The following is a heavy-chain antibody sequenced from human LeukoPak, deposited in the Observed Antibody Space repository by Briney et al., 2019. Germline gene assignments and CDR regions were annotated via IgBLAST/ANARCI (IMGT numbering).Heavy chain of an antibody. D-gene: IGHD2-2*01. CDR3: ARMTKGYCSSTSCRYGGGTEYYYYGMDV. V-gene: IGHV1-69*04. CDR1: GGTFSSYA. CDR2: IIPIFGIA. Sequence: SVKVSCKASGGTFSSYAISWVRQAPGQGLEWMGRIIPIFGIANYAQKFQGRVTITADKSTSTAYMELSSLRSEDTAVCYCARMTKGYCSSTSCRYGGGTEYYYYGMDVWGQGTTVTVSS. J-gene: IGHJ6*02.